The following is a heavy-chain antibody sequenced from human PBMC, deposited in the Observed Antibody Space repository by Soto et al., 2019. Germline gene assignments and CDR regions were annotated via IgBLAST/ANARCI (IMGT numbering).Heavy chain of an antibody. Sequence: DVQLVESGGGLIQPGESLRLSCAAFGLTISGKKYVAWVRQAPGKGLEWVSALYDVDGSFYADSVKGRFTTSSDSPKTPVYLQMNDLRPDDTAVYYCATWHERKHAYDVWGQGTTVTVSS. J-gene: IGHJ3*01. CDR3: ATWHERKHAYDV. CDR2: LYDVDGS. D-gene: IGHD1-1*01. CDR1: GLTISGKKY. V-gene: IGHV3-53*01.